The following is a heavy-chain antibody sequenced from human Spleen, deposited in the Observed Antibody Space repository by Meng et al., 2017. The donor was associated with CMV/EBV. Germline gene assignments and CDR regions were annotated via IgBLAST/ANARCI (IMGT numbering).Heavy chain of an antibody. V-gene: IGHV3-30-3*01. Sequence: GESLKISCAASGFTFSSYAMHWVRQAPGKGLEWVAVISYDGSNKYYADSVKGRFTISRDNSKNTLYLQMNSLRAEDTALYYCAKGPAAVARKYYFDYWGQGTLVTVSS. CDR3: AKGPAAVARKYYFDY. J-gene: IGHJ4*02. D-gene: IGHD6-19*01. CDR2: ISYDGSNK. CDR1: GFTFSSYA.